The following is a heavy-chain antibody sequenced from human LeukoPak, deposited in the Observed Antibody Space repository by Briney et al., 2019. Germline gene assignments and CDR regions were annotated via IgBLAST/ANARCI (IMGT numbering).Heavy chain of an antibody. CDR1: GFTVSSNY. J-gene: IGHJ2*01. V-gene: IGHV3-66*01. CDR3: VREGVSSSWNNWYFDL. D-gene: IGHD6-13*01. Sequence: GGSLRLSCAASGFTVSSNYMSWVRQAPGKGLEWVSVIYSGGSTYYADPVKGRFTISRENAKNSLYLQMDSLRAEDTAVYYCVREGVSSSWNNWYFDLWGRGTLVTVSS. CDR2: IYSGGST.